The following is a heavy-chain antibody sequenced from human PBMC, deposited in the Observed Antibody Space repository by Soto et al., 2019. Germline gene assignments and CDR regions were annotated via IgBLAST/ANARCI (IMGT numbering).Heavy chain of an antibody. Sequence: SETLSLTCTVSGGSISSGGYYWSWIRQHPGKGLEWIGYSYYSGSTYYNPSIKSLVTTSVDTSKNQFSLKLSSVTAADTAVYYCARGEARQLVPNHPYYYYGMDVWGQGTTVTVSS. CDR1: GGSISSGGYY. V-gene: IGHV4-31*01. J-gene: IGHJ6*02. D-gene: IGHD6-13*01. CDR2: SYYSGST. CDR3: ARGEARQLVPNHPYYYYGMDV.